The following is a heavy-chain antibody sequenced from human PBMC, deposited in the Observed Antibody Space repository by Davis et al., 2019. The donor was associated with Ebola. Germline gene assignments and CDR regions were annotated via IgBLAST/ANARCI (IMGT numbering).Heavy chain of an antibody. Sequence: GESLKISCAASGFTFSNSAMSWVRQAPGKGLEWVSYITSSSSTIYYADSVKGRFTISRDNAKNSLYLQMNSLRDEDTAVYYCARERGGIRGDYVDYWGQGTLVTVSS. V-gene: IGHV3-48*02. J-gene: IGHJ4*02. D-gene: IGHD2-21*01. CDR3: ARERGGIRGDYVDY. CDR1: GFTFSNSA. CDR2: ITSSSSTI.